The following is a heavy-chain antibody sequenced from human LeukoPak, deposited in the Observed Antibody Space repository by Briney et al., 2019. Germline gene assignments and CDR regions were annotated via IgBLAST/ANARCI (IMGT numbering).Heavy chain of an antibody. V-gene: IGHV1-8*01. D-gene: IGHD3/OR15-3a*01. Sequence: ASVKVSCKASGYTFPNYDINWVRQATGQGLEWMGWMNFDSGNTGYAQKFQGRVTMTRNTAISTIYMELSSLKSEDTAIYYCAKVGLGNTAIHIWGQGTMVTVSS. CDR1: GYTFPNYD. J-gene: IGHJ3*02. CDR3: AKVGLGNTAIHI. CDR2: MNFDSGNT.